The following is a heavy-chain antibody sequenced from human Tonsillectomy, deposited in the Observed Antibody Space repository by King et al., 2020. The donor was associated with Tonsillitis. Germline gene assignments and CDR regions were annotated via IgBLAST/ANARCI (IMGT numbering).Heavy chain of an antibody. D-gene: IGHD3-22*01. CDR3: ARVSSYYYDSSSYQDY. J-gene: IGHJ4*02. CDR2: ISSSSSTI. CDR1: GFTFSSYS. Sequence: QLVQSGGGLVQPGGSLRLSCAASGFTFSSYSMNWVRQAPGKGLEWVSYISSSSSTIYYADSVKGRFTISRDNAKNSLYLQMNSLRDEDTAVYYCARVSSYYYDSSSYQDYWGQGTLVTVSS. V-gene: IGHV3-48*02.